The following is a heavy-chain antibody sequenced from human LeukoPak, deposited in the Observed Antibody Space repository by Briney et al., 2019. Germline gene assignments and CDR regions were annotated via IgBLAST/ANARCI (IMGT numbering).Heavy chain of an antibody. D-gene: IGHD6-6*01. V-gene: IGHV3-23*01. Sequence: GGSLRLSCEASGFTFSAYAMTWVRQAPGQGLEWVSSIGSDNKPHYSESVKGRFAISRDNSKSMLFLQLNRLRAEDTALYYCARDTYSSSSAVFVYGYWGQGTLVTVSS. J-gene: IGHJ4*02. CDR2: IGSDNKP. CDR1: GFTFSAYA. CDR3: ARDTYSSSSAVFVYGY.